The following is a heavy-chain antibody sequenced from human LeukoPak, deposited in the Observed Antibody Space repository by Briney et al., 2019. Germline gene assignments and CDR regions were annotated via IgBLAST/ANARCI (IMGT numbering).Heavy chain of an antibody. CDR2: IKSDGST. V-gene: IGHV3-74*01. Sequence: GGSLRLSCVASGFTFSSYWMHWVRQAPGKGLVWVSRIKSDGSTNYADSVKGRFTISRDNAKNTVSLQMNSLRAEDTGVYFCARAPSEIGGYYPEYFRHWGQSTLVTVSS. D-gene: IGHD3-22*01. CDR3: ARAPSEIGGYYPEYFRH. J-gene: IGHJ1*01. CDR1: GFTFSSYW.